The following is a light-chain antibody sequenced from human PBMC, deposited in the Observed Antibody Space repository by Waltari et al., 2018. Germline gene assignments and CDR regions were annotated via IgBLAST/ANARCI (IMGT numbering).Light chain of an antibody. CDR3: CSYAPGNTYV. V-gene: IGLV2-23*01. Sequence: QSALNQPASVSGSPGQSITISCTGTSSDVGSYNLVSWYQQSPGKAPKLMILSDRFSGSKSDNTASLTISGLQAEDEADYYCCSYAPGNTYVFGTGTKVTVL. J-gene: IGLJ1*01. CDR1: SSDVGSYNL.